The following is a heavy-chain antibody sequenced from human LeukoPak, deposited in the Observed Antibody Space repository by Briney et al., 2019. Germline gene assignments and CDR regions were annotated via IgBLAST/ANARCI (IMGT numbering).Heavy chain of an antibody. D-gene: IGHD1-1*01. J-gene: IGHJ4*02. V-gene: IGHV4-34*01. CDR2: INHSGST. CDR3: ARGRRDGYNLRYFDY. CDR1: GGSFSGYY. Sequence: SETLSLTCAVYGGSFSGYYWSWIRQPPGKGLEWIGEINHSGSTNYDPSLKSRVTISVDTSKNQFSLKLSSVTAADTAVYYCARGRRDGYNLRYFDYWGQGTLVTVSS.